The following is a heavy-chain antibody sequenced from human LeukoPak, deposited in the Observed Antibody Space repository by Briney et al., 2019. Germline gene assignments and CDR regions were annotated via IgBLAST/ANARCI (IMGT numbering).Heavy chain of an antibody. CDR2: VSCFNGDT. V-gene: IGHV1-18*01. CDR3: ARDPTNTSGRYAYFDF. D-gene: IGHD6-19*01. CDR1: GYTFNHHG. J-gene: IGHJ4*02. Sequence: ASVKVSCKASGYTFNHHGISWARQAPGQGLEWMGWVSCFNGDTHYAQKFQGRDTMTRDTSTTTAYMELRSLRSDDTALYYCARDPTNTSGRYAYFDFWGQGTLVTVSS.